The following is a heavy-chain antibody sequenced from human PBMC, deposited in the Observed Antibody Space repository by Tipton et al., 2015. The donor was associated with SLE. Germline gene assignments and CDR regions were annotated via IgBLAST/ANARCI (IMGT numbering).Heavy chain of an antibody. D-gene: IGHD1-1*01. CDR3: AGALASFDY. CDR1: GGSISSYY. V-gene: IGHV4-59*12. Sequence: TLSLTCTVSGGSISSYYWAWIRQPPGTGLEWIGYNYYNGDTNSNASLKSRVTISVDTSKNQVSLKLSSVTAADTAVYYCAGALASFDYWGQGTLVTVSS. J-gene: IGHJ4*02. CDR2: NYYNGDT.